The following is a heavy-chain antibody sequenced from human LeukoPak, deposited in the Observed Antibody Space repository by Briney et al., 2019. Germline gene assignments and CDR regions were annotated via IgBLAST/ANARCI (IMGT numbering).Heavy chain of an antibody. V-gene: IGHV5-51*01. Sequence: GESLQVSCKGSGYSFTSYWIGWVRQMPGKGLEWMGIIYPGDSDTRYSPSFQGQVTISADKSISTAYLQWSSLKASDTAMYYCARQVAAAAHNWFDPWGQGTLVTVSS. CDR3: ARQVAAAAHNWFDP. J-gene: IGHJ5*02. CDR2: IYPGDSDT. CDR1: GYSFTSYW. D-gene: IGHD6-13*01.